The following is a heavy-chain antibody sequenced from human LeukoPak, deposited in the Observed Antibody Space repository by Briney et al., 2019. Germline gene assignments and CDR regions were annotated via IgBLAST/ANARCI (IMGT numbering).Heavy chain of an antibody. J-gene: IGHJ4*02. V-gene: IGHV5-51*01. CDR2: IYPGDSDT. D-gene: IGHD2-21*02. CDR1: GNSFTNYW. Sequence: GESLKISCKGSGNSFTNYWIGWVRQMPGKGLEWTGIIYPGDSDTRYSPSFQGQVTISVDKSITTAYLQWGSPKASDTAMYYCARRGRCGGDCYSFDYWGQGTLVTVSS. CDR3: ARRGRCGGDCYSFDY.